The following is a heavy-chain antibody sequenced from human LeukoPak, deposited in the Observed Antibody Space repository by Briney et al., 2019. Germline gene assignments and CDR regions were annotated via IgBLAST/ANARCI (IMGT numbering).Heavy chain of an antibody. CDR3: AREDSIGWYGVDY. J-gene: IGHJ4*02. CDR1: RYTFTPYY. D-gene: IGHD6-19*01. Sequence: ASVKVSCTASRYTFTPYYMHWVRQAPGQRLEWMGWINPNSGGTNYAQKFQGRVTMARDTSISTAYMELSRLRSDDTGVYYWAREDSIGWYGVDYWGQGTLVTVSS. V-gene: IGHV1-2*02. CDR2: INPNSGGT.